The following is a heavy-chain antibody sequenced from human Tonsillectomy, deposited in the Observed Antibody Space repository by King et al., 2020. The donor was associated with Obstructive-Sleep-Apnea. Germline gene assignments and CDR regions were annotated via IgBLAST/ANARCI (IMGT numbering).Heavy chain of an antibody. J-gene: IGHJ4*02. D-gene: IGHD3-22*01. CDR1: GFTFSNYG. CDR3: ATDLYDYDTSAYTSSCDY. Sequence: VQLVESGGGVVQPGRSLRLSCEASGFTFSNYGMHWVRQTPGKGLEWVAFIRYDGRNKYYVDSVKGRFTISRDNSKNTLYLQMNSLRAEDTAVYYCATDLYDYDTSAYTSSCDYWGQGTLVTVSS. V-gene: IGHV3-30*02. CDR2: IRYDGRNK.